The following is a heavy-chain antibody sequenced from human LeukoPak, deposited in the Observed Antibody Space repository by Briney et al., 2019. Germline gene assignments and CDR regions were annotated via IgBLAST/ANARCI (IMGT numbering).Heavy chain of an antibody. CDR1: GYSISSGYY. V-gene: IGHV4-38-2*02. CDR3: ARVRSVYSSSSNLGRHFDY. D-gene: IGHD6-6*01. Sequence: SETLSLTCTVSGYSISSGYYWGWIRQPPGKGLEWIGSIHYSARIYYNPSPKSRLTISPDTSKNQFSLKLSSVTAADTAVYYCARVRSVYSSSSNLGRHFDYWGQGTLVTVSS. CDR2: IHYSARI. J-gene: IGHJ4*02.